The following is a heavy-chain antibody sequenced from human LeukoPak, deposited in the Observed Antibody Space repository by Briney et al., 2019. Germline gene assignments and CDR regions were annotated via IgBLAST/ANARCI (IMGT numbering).Heavy chain of an antibody. V-gene: IGHV4-4*07. CDR1: DGSISSYY. Sequence: SETLSLTCTVSDGSISSYYWSWIRQPAGKGLEWIGRIYTSGSTNYNASLKSRVSMSVDTSKNQFSLKLSSVTAADTAVFYCARENSGSYREFDYWGQGTLVTVSS. D-gene: IGHD1-26*01. J-gene: IGHJ4*02. CDR3: ARENSGSYREFDY. CDR2: IYTSGST.